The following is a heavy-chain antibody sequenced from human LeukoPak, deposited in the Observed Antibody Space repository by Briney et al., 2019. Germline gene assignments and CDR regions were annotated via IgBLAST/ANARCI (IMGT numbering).Heavy chain of an antibody. D-gene: IGHD4-17*01. CDR2: IHYSGDL. CDR3: ARGTVTTGYFDY. J-gene: IGHJ4*02. V-gene: IGHV4-59*01. Sequence: SETLSLTCTVSSVSITSTYWSWIRQPPGKGLEWIGYIHYSGDLDYNTSLKGRVTISVDTSKKQFSLKLTSVTAADTAVFYCARGTVTTGYFDYWGQGILVTVSS. CDR1: SVSITSTY.